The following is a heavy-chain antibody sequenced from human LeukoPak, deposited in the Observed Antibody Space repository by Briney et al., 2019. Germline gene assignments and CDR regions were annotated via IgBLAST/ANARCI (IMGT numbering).Heavy chain of an antibody. J-gene: IGHJ5*02. CDR3: ARGPRLGYNWFDP. D-gene: IGHD6-19*01. V-gene: IGHV1-8*01. Sequence: ASVKVSCKASGYTFTSYDINWVRQATGQGLEWMGWMNPNSGNTGYAQKFQGRVTMTRNTSISTAYMELSSLRSGNTAVYYCARGPRLGYNWFDPWGQGTLVTVSS. CDR1: GYTFTSYD. CDR2: MNPNSGNT.